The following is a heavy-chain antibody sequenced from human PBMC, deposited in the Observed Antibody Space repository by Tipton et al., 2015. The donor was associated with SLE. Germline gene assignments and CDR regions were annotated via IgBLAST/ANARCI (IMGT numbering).Heavy chain of an antibody. J-gene: IGHJ4*02. V-gene: IGHV3-66*02. CDR1: GFSVSDNY. CDR2: IFAGGTT. Sequence: SLRLSCAASGFSVSDNYMSWVRQAPGKGLEWVSFIFAGGTTYYADSVRGRFTISRDNSKNTIYLQMNSLRGEDTAVYYCAREETRGGFDYWDQGTLVAVSS. CDR3: AREETRGGFDY. D-gene: IGHD5-24*01.